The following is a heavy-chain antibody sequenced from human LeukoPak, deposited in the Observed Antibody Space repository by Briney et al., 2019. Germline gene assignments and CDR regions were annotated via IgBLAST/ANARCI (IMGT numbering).Heavy chain of an antibody. Sequence: SETLSLTCTVSGDSIRSYYWSWIRQPPGKGLEWIGNIHYSGSTKYNPSLKSRVTISVDTSKNQFSLKVISLTAADTAVYYCAGLGALHDAFDVWGQATLVTVSS. J-gene: IGHJ3*01. V-gene: IGHV4-59*12. D-gene: IGHD3-16*01. CDR3: AGLGALHDAFDV. CDR2: IHYSGST. CDR1: GDSIRSYY.